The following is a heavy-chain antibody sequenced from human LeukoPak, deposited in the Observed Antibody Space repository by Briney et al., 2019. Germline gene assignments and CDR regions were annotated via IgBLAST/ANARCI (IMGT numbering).Heavy chain of an antibody. V-gene: IGHV3-7*01. CDR2: IKEDGSEK. J-gene: IGHJ5*02. CDR1: GFTFNRDW. CDR3: ARGSSSWSLNWFDP. Sequence: GGSLRLSCAASGFTFNRDWTAWVRQAPGKGLEWVANIKEDGSEKNYVDSVKGRFTISRDNAVNSVYLQMNDLRAEDTGVYYCARGSSSWSLNWFDPWGQGTLVTVSS. D-gene: IGHD6-13*01.